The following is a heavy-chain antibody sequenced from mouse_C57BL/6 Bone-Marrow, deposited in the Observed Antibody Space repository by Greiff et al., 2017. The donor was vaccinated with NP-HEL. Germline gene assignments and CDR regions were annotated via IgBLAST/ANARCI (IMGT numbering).Heavy chain of an antibody. CDR3: AYYYGSSFYFDY. V-gene: IGHV1-55*01. CDR2: IYPGSGST. J-gene: IGHJ2*01. D-gene: IGHD1-1*01. Sequence: VQLQQSGAELVKPGASVKMSCKASGYTFTSYWITWVKQRPGQGLEWIGDIYPGSGSTNYNEKFKSKATLTVDTSSSTAYMQLSSLTSEDSAVYYCAYYYGSSFYFDYWGQGTTLTVSS. CDR1: GYTFTSYW.